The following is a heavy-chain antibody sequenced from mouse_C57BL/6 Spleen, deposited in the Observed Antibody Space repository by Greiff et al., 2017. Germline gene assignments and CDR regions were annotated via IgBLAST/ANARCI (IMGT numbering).Heavy chain of an antibody. CDR1: GFTFSDYY. V-gene: IGHV5-12*01. J-gene: IGHJ2*01. Sequence: EVNLLESGGGLVQPGGSLKLSCAASGFTFSDYYMYWVRQTPEKRLEWVAYISNGGGSTYYPDTVKGRFTISRDNAKNTLYLQMSRLKSEDTAVYYCARNNLYYFDYWGQGTTLTVSS. CDR2: ISNGGGST. D-gene: IGHD1-3*01. CDR3: ARNNLYYFDY.